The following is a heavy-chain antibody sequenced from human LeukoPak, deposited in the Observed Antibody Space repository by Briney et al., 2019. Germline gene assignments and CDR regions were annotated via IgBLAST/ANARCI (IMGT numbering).Heavy chain of an antibody. D-gene: IGHD6-19*01. CDR3: ARVTAVAGYDY. CDR2: ISSGSSYI. Sequence: GGSLRLSCAASGFTFSSYSMNWVRQAPGKGLEWVSSISSGSSYIYYADSVKGRFTISRDNAKNSLYLQMNSLRVEDTAVYYCARVTAVAGYDYWGQGTLVTVSS. J-gene: IGHJ4*02. CDR1: GFTFSSYS. V-gene: IGHV3-21*01.